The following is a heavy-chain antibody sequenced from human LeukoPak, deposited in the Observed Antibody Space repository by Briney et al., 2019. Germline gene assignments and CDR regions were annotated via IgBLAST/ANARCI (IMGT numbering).Heavy chain of an antibody. V-gene: IGHV1-46*01. Sequence: ASVKVSCKASGYTFASYYMHWVRQAPGQGLEWMGIINPSGGSTSYAQKSQGRVTMTRDTSTSTVYMELSSLRSEDTAVYYCARNPSGSGIPYYFDYWGQGTLVTVSS. J-gene: IGHJ4*02. CDR3: ARNPSGSGIPYYFDY. D-gene: IGHD3-10*01. CDR2: INPSGGST. CDR1: GYTFASYY.